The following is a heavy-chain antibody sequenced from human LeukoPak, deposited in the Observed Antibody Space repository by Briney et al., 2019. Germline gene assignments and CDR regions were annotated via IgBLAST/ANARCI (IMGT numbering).Heavy chain of an antibody. J-gene: IGHJ4*02. CDR1: GFTFSSYG. CDR2: ISYDGSNK. CDR3: AKDRATRGSYFDY. D-gene: IGHD5-12*01. V-gene: IGHV3-30*18. Sequence: PWGSLRLSCAASGFTFSSYGMHWVRQAPGKGLEWVAVISYDGSNKYYADSVKGRFTISRDNSKDTLYLQMNSLRAEDTAVYYCAKDRATRGSYFDYWGQGTLVTVSS.